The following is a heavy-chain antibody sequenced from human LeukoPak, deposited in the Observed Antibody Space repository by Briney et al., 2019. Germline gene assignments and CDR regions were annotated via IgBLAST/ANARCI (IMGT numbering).Heavy chain of an antibody. CDR1: GGSISSYY. Sequence: TSETLSLTCTASGGSISSYYWSWIRQPAGKGLEWIGRIYSSGSTNYNPSLKSRVTMSVDTSKNQFSLKLSSVTAADTAVYYCARKKCSSTSCYKELGAFDIWGQGTMVTVSS. D-gene: IGHD2-2*02. CDR3: ARKKCSSTSCYKELGAFDI. V-gene: IGHV4-4*07. J-gene: IGHJ3*02. CDR2: IYSSGST.